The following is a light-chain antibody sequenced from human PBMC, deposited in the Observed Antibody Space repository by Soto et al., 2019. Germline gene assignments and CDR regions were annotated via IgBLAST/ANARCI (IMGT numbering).Light chain of an antibody. CDR3: TSYTPSSTYV. J-gene: IGLJ1*01. Sequence: QSVLTPPASVSGSPGQSITISCTGTSSDVGNYDYVSWYQQYPGKAPKLMIYAVSRRPSGVSNRFSGSKSGNTASLTISGLQAEDEADYYCTSYTPSSTYVFGTGTKVTVL. V-gene: IGLV2-14*03. CDR1: SSDVGNYDY. CDR2: AVS.